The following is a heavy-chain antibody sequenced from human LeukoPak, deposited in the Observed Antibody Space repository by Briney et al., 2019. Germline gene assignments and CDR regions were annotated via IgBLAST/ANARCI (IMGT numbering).Heavy chain of an antibody. CDR2: IYYSGIT. CDR1: GGSSSSSY. V-gene: IGHV4-59*01. Sequence: SETLSLTCTVSGGSSSSSYWAWIRQPPGKGLEWIAYIYYSGITNYNPSLKSRVTISVDTSKNQFSLRLSSVTAADTAVYYCARVDSSSWPNFDSWGQGTLVTVSS. D-gene: IGHD6-13*01. J-gene: IGHJ4*02. CDR3: ARVDSSSWPNFDS.